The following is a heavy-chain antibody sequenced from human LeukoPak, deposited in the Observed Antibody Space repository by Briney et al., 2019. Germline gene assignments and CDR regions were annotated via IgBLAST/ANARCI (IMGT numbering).Heavy chain of an antibody. J-gene: IGHJ4*02. CDR2: INHSGST. V-gene: IGHV4-34*01. CDR3: ARCLAGHDY. CDR1: GGSFSGYY. Sequence: PSETLSLTCAVYGGSFSGYYWSWIRQPPGKGLEWIGEINHSGSTNYNPSLKSRVTISVDTSKNQFSLKLSSVTAADTAVYYCARCLAGHDYWGQGTLVTVSS. D-gene: IGHD6-19*01.